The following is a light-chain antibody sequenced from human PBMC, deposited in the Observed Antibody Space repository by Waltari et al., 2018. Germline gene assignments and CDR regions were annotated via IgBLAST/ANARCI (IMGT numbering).Light chain of an antibody. CDR1: QTISNY. CDR3: QQSYSAPYT. CDR2: VGS. Sequence: IQMTQSPSSLSASVGDRVTITCRASQTISNYLNWYQHRPGKAPILLISVGSNLQLGVPSRFSGSGSGTDFTLTISSLQPEDFATYFCQQSYSAPYTFGQGTKLEIK. J-gene: IGKJ2*01. V-gene: IGKV1-39*01.